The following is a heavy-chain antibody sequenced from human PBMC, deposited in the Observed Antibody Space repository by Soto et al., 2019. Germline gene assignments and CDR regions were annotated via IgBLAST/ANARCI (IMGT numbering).Heavy chain of an antibody. Sequence: QVQLQQWGAGLLKPSETLSLTCAVYGGSFSGYYWSWIRQPPGKGLEWIGEINHSGSTNYNPSRMSRVNISVDTSKNQFSLKLRSVTAADTAVYYCARAGYNWNTRSIDYWGQGTLVTVSS. CDR3: ARAGYNWNTRSIDY. V-gene: IGHV4-34*01. CDR2: INHSGST. D-gene: IGHD1-1*01. CDR1: GGSFSGYY. J-gene: IGHJ4*02.